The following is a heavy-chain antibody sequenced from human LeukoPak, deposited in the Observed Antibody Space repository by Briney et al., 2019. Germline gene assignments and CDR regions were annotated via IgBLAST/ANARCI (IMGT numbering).Heavy chain of an antibody. Sequence: PGGSLRLSCAASGFTFSNYWMSWVRQAPGRGLEWVANIKQDGSVKYYVDSVKGRFTISRDNSKNSVYLQRNSLRAEDTAVYYCARIGYSSSSFDYWGQGTLVTVSS. J-gene: IGHJ4*02. D-gene: IGHD6-6*01. V-gene: IGHV3-7*01. CDR1: GFTFSNYW. CDR2: IKQDGSVK. CDR3: ARIGYSSSSFDY.